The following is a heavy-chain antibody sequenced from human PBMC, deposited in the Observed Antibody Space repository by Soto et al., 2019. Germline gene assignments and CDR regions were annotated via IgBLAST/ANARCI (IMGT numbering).Heavy chain of an antibody. J-gene: IGHJ4*02. D-gene: IGHD3-22*01. V-gene: IGHV1-2*04. CDR2: INPNSGGT. CDR3: ARGDPIRSYYDSSGYYYGYFDY. Sequence: ASVKVSCKASGYTFTGYYMHWVRQAPGQGLAWMGWINPNSGGTNYAQKFQGWVTTARDTSISTAYMELSRLRSDDTAVYYCARGDPIRSYYDSSGYYYGYFDYWGQGTLVTVSS. CDR1: GYTFTGYY.